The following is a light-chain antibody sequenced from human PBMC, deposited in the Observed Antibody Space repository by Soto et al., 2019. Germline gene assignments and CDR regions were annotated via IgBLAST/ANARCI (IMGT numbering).Light chain of an antibody. CDR2: WAS. Sequence: DIVMTQSPDSLAVSLGERATINCKSSQSVLYSSNNKNYFAWYQQKPGQPPKLLIYWASTRESGVPDRFSGSGSVTDFTLTIRSLQDEDVSVYYCQQYYSPHYTFVQGNKLEIK. CDR1: QSVLYSSNNKNY. CDR3: QQYYSPHYT. V-gene: IGKV4-1*01. J-gene: IGKJ2*01.